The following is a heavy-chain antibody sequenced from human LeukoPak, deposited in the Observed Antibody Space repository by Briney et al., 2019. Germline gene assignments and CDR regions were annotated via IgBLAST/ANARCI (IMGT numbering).Heavy chain of an antibody. CDR2: INHSGST. CDR3: ARLAGSYSYGHNFDY. J-gene: IGHJ4*02. V-gene: IGHV4-34*01. Sequence: SETLSLTCAVYGGSFSGYYWSWIRQPPGKGLEWIGEINHSGSTNYNPSLKSRVTISVDTSKNQFSLKLSSVTAADTAVYYCARLAGSYSYGHNFDYWGQGTLVTVSS. D-gene: IGHD5-18*01. CDR1: GGSFSGYY.